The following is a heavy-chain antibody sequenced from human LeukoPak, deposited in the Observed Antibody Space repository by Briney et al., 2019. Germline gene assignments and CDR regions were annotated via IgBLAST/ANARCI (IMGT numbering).Heavy chain of an antibody. CDR1: GYTFTGYY. CDR2: IIPIFGTA. J-gene: IGHJ6*03. V-gene: IGHV1-69*06. Sequence: ASVKVSCKASGYTFTGYYMHWVRQAPGQGLEWMGGIIPIFGTANYAQKFQGRVTITADKSTSTAYMELSSLRSEDTAVYYCARGPIRPYCSGGSCYPPGLYYYYYMDVWGKGTTVTVSS. CDR3: ARGPIRPYCSGGSCYPPGLYYYYYMDV. D-gene: IGHD2-15*01.